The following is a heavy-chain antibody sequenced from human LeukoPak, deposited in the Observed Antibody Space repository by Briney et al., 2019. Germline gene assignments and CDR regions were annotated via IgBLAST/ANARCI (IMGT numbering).Heavy chain of an antibody. V-gene: IGHV1-46*01. D-gene: IGHD6-19*01. Sequence: ASVKVSCKASGHTFTNYYIHWVRQAPGQGPEWMGIINPSGGSASYAQKFQGRVTMTRDMSTSTVYIELSSLRSEDTAMYYCARVGGWYQYYFDYWGQGTLVTVSS. CDR3: ARVGGWYQYYFDY. CDR1: GHTFTNYY. CDR2: INPSGGSA. J-gene: IGHJ4*02.